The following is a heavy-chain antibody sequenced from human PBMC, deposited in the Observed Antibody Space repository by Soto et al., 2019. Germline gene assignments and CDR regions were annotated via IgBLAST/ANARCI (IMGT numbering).Heavy chain of an antibody. V-gene: IGHV4-38-2*02. CDR3: ARDRNFNVDIVATITNWFDP. CDR2: IYHSGST. Sequence: PXAILSLTCAVSGYSISSGDYWCWIRQPPGKGLEWIGSIYHSGSTYYNPSLKSRVTISVDTSKNQFSLKLSSVTAADTAVYYCARDRNFNVDIVATITNWFDPWGQGTLVTVSS. CDR1: GYSISSGDY. J-gene: IGHJ5*02. D-gene: IGHD5-12*01.